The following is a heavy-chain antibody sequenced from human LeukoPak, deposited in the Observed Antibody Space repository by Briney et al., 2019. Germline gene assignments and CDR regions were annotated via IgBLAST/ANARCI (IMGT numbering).Heavy chain of an antibody. CDR2: IYYSGST. Sequence: PSETLSLTCTVSGGSISSGDYYWSWIRQPPGKGLEWIGYIYYSGSTYYNPSLKSRVTISVDTSKNQFSLKLSSVTAADTAVYYCARGLGGLATIIRYWGQGTLVTVSS. D-gene: IGHD5-24*01. V-gene: IGHV4-30-4*08. CDR1: GGSISSGDYY. CDR3: ARGLGGLATIIRY. J-gene: IGHJ4*02.